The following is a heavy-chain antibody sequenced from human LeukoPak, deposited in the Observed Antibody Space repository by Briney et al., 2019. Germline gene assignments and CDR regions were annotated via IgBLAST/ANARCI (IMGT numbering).Heavy chain of an antibody. CDR1: GYTFTSYD. J-gene: IGHJ5*02. V-gene: IGHV1-8*01. Sequence: ASVKVSCKASGYTFTSYDINWVRQATGQGLEWMGWMNPNSGNTGYAQKFQGRVTMTRDTSISTAYMELSSLRSEDTAVYYYARGRGTGITIFGVAPNWFDPWGQGTLVTVSS. CDR3: ARGRGTGITIFGVAPNWFDP. D-gene: IGHD3-3*01. CDR2: MNPNSGNT.